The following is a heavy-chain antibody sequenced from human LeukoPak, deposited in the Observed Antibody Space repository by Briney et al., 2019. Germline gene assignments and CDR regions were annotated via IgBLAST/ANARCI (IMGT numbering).Heavy chain of an antibody. V-gene: IGHV3-30-3*01. CDR3: ARGTAAPDY. CDR1: GFTFSSYA. J-gene: IGHJ4*02. Sequence: AGGSLRLSCAASGFTFSSYAMHWVRQAPGKGLEWVAVISYDGSNKYYADSVKGRFTISRDNSENTLYLQMNGLRDEDTAVYFCARGTAAPDYWGQGTLVAVSS. D-gene: IGHD6-25*01. CDR2: ISYDGSNK.